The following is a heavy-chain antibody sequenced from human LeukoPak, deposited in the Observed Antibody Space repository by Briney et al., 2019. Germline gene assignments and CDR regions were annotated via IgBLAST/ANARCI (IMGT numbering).Heavy chain of an antibody. V-gene: IGHV3-74*01. CDR2: FKTDGSTT. Sequence: GGSLRLSCAASGFTFNSYWMHWVRQAPGKGLVWVSLFKTDGSTTRYADSVKGRFTISRDSAKNTLYLQMNSLRAEDTAVYYCARSTSQGFDYWGQGTPVIVSS. J-gene: IGHJ4*02. CDR1: GFTFNSYW. CDR3: ARSTSQGFDY.